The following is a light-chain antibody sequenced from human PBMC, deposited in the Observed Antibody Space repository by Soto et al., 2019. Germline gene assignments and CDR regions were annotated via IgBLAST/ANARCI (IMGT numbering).Light chain of an antibody. V-gene: IGKV1-9*01. CDR3: QQLDISPIT. CDR1: QGIRSY. CDR2: AAS. J-gene: IGKJ5*01. Sequence: DIQLTQSPSFLSASMGDRVTITCRASQGIRSYLAWYQQMPGKAPKLLIYAASTLQSGVPSRFSGSGSGTEFTLTISPLQPEDFATYYCQQLDISPITFGQGTRLDI.